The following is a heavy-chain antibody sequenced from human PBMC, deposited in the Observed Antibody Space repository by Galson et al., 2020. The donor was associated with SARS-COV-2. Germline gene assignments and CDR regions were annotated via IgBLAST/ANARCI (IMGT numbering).Heavy chain of an antibody. V-gene: IGHV3-7*01. J-gene: IGHJ6*02. CDR1: GFTFSSYW. CDR2: IKQDGSEK. CDR3: ARDSFVKVAVAVRNYYYYGMDV. D-gene: IGHD6-19*01. Sequence: TGGSLRLSCAASGFTFSSYWMSWVRQAPGKGLEWVANIKQDGSEKYYVDSVKGRFTISRDNAKKSLYLQMNSLRAEDTAVYYCARDSFVKVAVAVRNYYYYGMDVWGQGTTVTVSS.